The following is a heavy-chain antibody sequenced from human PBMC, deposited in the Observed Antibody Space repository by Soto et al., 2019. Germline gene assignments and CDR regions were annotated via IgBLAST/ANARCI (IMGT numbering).Heavy chain of an antibody. D-gene: IGHD5-18*01. Sequence: GGSLRLSCAASGFTFSDYYMSWIRQAPGKGLEWVSSITSSGSTTYYTDSVKGRFTISRDNAKNSLYLQMNSLRAEDTAVYYCARERYSYGPYYFDYWGQGTLVTVSS. J-gene: IGHJ4*02. CDR2: ITSSGSTT. CDR1: GFTFSDYY. V-gene: IGHV3-11*01. CDR3: ARERYSYGPYYFDY.